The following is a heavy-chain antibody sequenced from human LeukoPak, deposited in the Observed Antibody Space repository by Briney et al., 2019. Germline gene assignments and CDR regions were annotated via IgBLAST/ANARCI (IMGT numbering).Heavy chain of an antibody. Sequence: SVKVSCKASGYTFTSYAISWVRQAPGQGLEWMGRIIPILGIANYAQKFQGRVTITADKSTSTAYMELSSLRSEDTAVYYCASLRRDSSAPFDYWGQGTLVTVSS. CDR2: IIPILGIA. D-gene: IGHD3-22*01. CDR1: GYTFTSYA. J-gene: IGHJ4*02. CDR3: ASLRRDSSAPFDY. V-gene: IGHV1-69*04.